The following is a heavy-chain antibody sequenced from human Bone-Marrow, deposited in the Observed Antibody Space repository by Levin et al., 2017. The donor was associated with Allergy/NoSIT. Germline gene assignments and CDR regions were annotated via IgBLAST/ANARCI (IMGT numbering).Heavy chain of an antibody. Sequence: GGSLRLSCAASGFSFSSYEMNWVRQAPGKGLEWVSYISSRNTTIYYADSVKGRFTISRDNDENSLYLQMNSLRAEDTAIYYCAREGLFMVRVFDYWGRGTLVTVSS. J-gene: IGHJ4*02. CDR2: ISSRNTTI. D-gene: IGHD3-10*01. CDR3: AREGLFMVRVFDY. CDR1: GFSFSSYE. V-gene: IGHV3-48*03.